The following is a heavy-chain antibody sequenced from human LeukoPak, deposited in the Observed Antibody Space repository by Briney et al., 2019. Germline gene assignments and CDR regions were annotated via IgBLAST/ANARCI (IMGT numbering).Heavy chain of an antibody. CDR2: ITGSGDNT. CDR1: GFTFSSYA. CDR3: AKGKYSAGWGASVFDL. J-gene: IGHJ3*01. V-gene: IGHV3-23*01. Sequence: GGSLRLSCAASGFTFSSYAMNWVRQAPGKGLEWVSGITGSGDNTYYAAPMKGRFTISRDNPKNTLHVPVNSLRAEDTAIYYCAKGKYSAGWGASVFDLWGQGTMVTVSS. D-gene: IGHD5-12*01.